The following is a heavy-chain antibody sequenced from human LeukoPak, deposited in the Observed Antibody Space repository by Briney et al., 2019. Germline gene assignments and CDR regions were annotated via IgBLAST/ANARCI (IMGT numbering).Heavy chain of an antibody. CDR1: GFTFSSYG. CDR3: AKGISGSYFGGFDY. Sequence: PGGTLRLSCAASGFTFSSYGMSWVRQAPGKGLEWVAFIRYDGSNKYYADSVKGRFTISRDNSKNTLYLQMNSLRAEDTAVYYCAKGISGSYFGGFDYWGQGTLVTVSS. D-gene: IGHD1-26*01. J-gene: IGHJ4*02. CDR2: IRYDGSNK. V-gene: IGHV3-30*02.